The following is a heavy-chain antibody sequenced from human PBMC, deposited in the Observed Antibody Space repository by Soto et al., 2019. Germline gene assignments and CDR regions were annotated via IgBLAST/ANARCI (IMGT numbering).Heavy chain of an antibody. CDR3: ARARATTGYYFDY. CDR1: GGSISSGDYY. V-gene: IGHV4-30-4*01. J-gene: IGHJ4*02. CDR2: IYYSGST. Sequence: QVQLQEPGPGLVKPSQTLSLTCTVSGGSISSGDYYWSWIRQPPGKGLEWIGYIYYSGSTYYNPSLKSRVTISVDTSKNQFSLKLSSVTAADTAVYYCARARATTGYYFDYWGQGTLVTVSS. D-gene: IGHD1-26*01.